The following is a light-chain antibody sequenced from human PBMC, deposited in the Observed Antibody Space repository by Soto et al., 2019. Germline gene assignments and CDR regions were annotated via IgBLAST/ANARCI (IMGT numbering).Light chain of an antibody. CDR3: SSFAVSNSFV. CDR1: SNDVGGYNY. J-gene: IGLJ1*01. Sequence: QSALTQHPSASGSPGQSVTISCTGTSNDVGGYNYVSWYQQHPGKAPKLMIYEVNKRPSGVPDRFSGSKSGNTASLTVSGLQAADEADYYCSSFAVSNSFVFGTGTKVTVL. V-gene: IGLV2-8*01. CDR2: EVN.